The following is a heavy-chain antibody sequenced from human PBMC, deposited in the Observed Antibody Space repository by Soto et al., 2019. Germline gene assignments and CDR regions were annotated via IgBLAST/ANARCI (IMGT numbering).Heavy chain of an antibody. CDR2: ISGSGGST. D-gene: IGHD6-13*01. Sequence: GGSLRLSCAASGFTFSSYAMSWVRQAPGKGLEWVSAISGSGGSTYYADSVKGRFTISRDNSKNTLYLQMNSLRAEDTAVYYCAKDLTRIAAAGNVDAFDIWGQGTMVTVSS. J-gene: IGHJ3*02. V-gene: IGHV3-23*01. CDR3: AKDLTRIAAAGNVDAFDI. CDR1: GFTFSSYA.